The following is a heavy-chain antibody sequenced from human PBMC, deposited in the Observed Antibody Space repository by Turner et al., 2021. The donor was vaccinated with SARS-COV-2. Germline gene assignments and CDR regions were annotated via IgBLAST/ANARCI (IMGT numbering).Heavy chain of an antibody. Sequence: QVQLVESWRGVFQPWRSLVLTCAASGFTFSGYAMHWVRQAPGKGLEWVAVISFDGTNKFYADSVKGRFTITRDNSKNTRYLQMNSLRTEDTAVYYCATNSPTNAFDIWGQGTMVTVSS. CDR3: ATNSPTNAFDI. J-gene: IGHJ3*02. V-gene: IGHV3-30*03. CDR1: GFTFSGYA. D-gene: IGHD1-1*01. CDR2: ISFDGTNK.